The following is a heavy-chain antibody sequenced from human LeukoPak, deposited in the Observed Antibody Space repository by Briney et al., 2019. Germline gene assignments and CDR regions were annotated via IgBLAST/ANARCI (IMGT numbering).Heavy chain of an antibody. V-gene: IGHV3-49*04. CDR3: TREVERGGSYWGGDS. J-gene: IGHJ4*02. Sequence: PGGSLRLSCATSGFNFEDYAMNWVRQGPGKGLEWVGLITSKAYGGTTELAASVKGRFSISRDESKPIAYLQMNSLKIEDTGVYYCTREVERGGSYWGGDSWGQGTQVTVSS. CDR2: ITSKAYGGTT. D-gene: IGHD1-26*01. CDR1: GFNFEDYA.